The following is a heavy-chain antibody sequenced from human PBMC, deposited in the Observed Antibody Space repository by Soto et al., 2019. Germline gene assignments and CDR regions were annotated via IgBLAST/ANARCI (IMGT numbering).Heavy chain of an antibody. Sequence: PGGSLRLSCAASGFTFSSNWMHWVRQAPGKGLVWVSRINSDGSSTSYADSVKGRFTISRDNAKNTLYLQMNSLRAEDTAVYYCARDQYSTPPYYFDYWGQGTLVTVSS. CDR3: ARDQYSTPPYYFDY. CDR2: INSDGSST. V-gene: IGHV3-74*01. J-gene: IGHJ4*02. D-gene: IGHD6-6*01. CDR1: GFTFSSNW.